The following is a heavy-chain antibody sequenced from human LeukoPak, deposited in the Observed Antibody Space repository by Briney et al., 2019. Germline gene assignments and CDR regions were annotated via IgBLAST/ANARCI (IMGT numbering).Heavy chain of an antibody. Sequence: SETLSLTCTVSGGSISSGSYYWSWIRQPAGKGLEWIGRIYTSGSTNYNPSLKSRVTISVDTSKNQFSLKLSSVTAADTAVYYCAREFCTGGSCYVEYFQPWGQGTPVTVSS. J-gene: IGHJ1*01. CDR1: GGSISSGSYY. CDR2: IYTSGST. CDR3: AREFCTGGSCYVEYFQP. V-gene: IGHV4-61*02. D-gene: IGHD2-15*01.